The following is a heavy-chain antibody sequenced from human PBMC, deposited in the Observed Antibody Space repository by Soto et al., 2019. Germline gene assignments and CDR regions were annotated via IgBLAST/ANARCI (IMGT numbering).Heavy chain of an antibody. CDR3: ARDQGSHPGD. J-gene: IGHJ4*02. CDR1: GLSISSGDW. CDR2: IHHSGKA. Sequence: QVQLQESGPGLVMPSGSVSLTCAVSGLSISSGDWWRWVRQPPGKGLEWIGDIHHSGKANYDPTLKSRVTLTVVTSTDLFSLALITVTAADTAFYYCARDQGSHPGDWGQGTLVSVSS. V-gene: IGHV4-4*02. D-gene: IGHD6-13*01.